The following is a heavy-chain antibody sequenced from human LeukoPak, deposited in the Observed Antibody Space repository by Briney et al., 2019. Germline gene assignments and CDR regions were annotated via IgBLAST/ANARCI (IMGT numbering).Heavy chain of an antibody. CDR3: ARDGPLWFGDQNAFDI. CDR2: IQEDGSGK. Sequence: PGGSLRLSCAASGFTFSDYWMSWVRQAPGKGLEWVANIQEDGSGKHYVDSVKGRFTISRDNAKNSLYLQMNSLGAEDTAVYYCARDGPLWFGDQNAFDIWGQGTMVTVSS. D-gene: IGHD3-10*01. V-gene: IGHV3-7*01. J-gene: IGHJ3*02. CDR1: GFTFSDYW.